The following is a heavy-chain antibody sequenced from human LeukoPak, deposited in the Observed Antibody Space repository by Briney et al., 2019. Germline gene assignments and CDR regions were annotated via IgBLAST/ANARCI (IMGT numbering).Heavy chain of an antibody. CDR1: GGSISSGGYY. Sequence: SQTLSLTCTVSGGSISSGGYYWSWIRQHPGKGLEWIGYIYYSGSTYYNPSLKSRVTISVDTSKNQFSLKLSSVTAADTAVYYCARVHGSGSQFHYMDVWGKGTTVTVSS. CDR2: IYYSGST. CDR3: ARVHGSGSQFHYMDV. V-gene: IGHV4-31*03. J-gene: IGHJ6*03. D-gene: IGHD3-10*01.